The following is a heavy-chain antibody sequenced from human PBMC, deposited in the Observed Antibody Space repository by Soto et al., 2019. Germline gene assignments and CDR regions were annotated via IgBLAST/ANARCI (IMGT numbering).Heavy chain of an antibody. D-gene: IGHD3-9*01. CDR3: ARVYYDILTGYYFDAFDI. CDR2: INHSGST. Sequence: SETLSLTCAVYGGSFSGYYWSWIRQPPGKGLEWIGEINHSGSTNYNPSLKSRVTISVDTSKNQFSLKLSSVTAADTAVYYCARVYYDILTGYYFDAFDIWGQGTMVTVSS. CDR1: GGSFSGYY. J-gene: IGHJ3*02. V-gene: IGHV4-34*01.